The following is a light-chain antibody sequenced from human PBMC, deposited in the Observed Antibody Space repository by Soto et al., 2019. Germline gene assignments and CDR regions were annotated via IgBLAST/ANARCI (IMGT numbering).Light chain of an antibody. V-gene: IGKV3D-7*01. CDR1: QSVSSSY. CDR2: GAS. CDR3: LQDYNLPIT. J-gene: IGKJ5*01. Sequence: EIELTQSPGTLSLSPGERATLSCRASQSVSSSYLAWYQQKPGQAPRLLIYGASSRATGIPARFSGSGRGSGTDFTLTISSLQPEDFAVYYCLQDYNLPITFGQGTRLEI.